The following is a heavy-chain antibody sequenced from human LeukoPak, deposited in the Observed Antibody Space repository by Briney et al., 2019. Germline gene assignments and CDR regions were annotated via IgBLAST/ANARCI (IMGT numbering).Heavy chain of an antibody. V-gene: IGHV5-10-1*01. J-gene: IGHJ6*04. Sequence: GEPLRTSAKGFEATFTNYWTSWVRQMPGKGLEWMGRIDPSDSYTNYSPSFQGHVTNSADKSISTTYLQWSSLKASDTAMYYCAIHAPVPTVTDYYYAMDVWGKGTTVTVSS. CDR3: AIHAPVPTVTDYYYAMDV. CDR2: IDPSDSYT. D-gene: IGHD4-11*01. CDR1: EATFTNYW.